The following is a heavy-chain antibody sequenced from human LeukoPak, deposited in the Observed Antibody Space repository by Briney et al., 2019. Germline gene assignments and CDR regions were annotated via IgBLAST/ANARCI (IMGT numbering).Heavy chain of an antibody. V-gene: IGHV3-7*01. D-gene: IGHD6-13*01. J-gene: IGHJ6*02. Sequence: GGSLRLSCAASGFAFSCYWMSWVRQAPGKGLEWVANIKQDGNEKYFVDSVKGRFTVSRDNAKNSLYLQMNSLRAEDTAVYYCVRDHNDPWHSSSWHYGMDVWGQGTTVTVSS. CDR3: VRDHNDPWHSSSWHYGMDV. CDR1: GFAFSCYW. CDR2: IKQDGNEK.